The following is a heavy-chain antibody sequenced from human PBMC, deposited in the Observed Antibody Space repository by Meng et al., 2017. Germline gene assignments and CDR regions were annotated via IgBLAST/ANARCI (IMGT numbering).Heavy chain of an antibody. CDR1: GFTFSSYS. D-gene: IGHD6-13*01. CDR2: IYYSGRT. CDR3: AGSSSWPFDY. J-gene: IGHJ4*02. Sequence: ESLKISCAASGFTFSSYSMNWVRQAPGKGLEWIGSIYYSGRTYYNPSLKSRVTISVGTSKNQFSLKLSSVTAADTAVYYCAGSSSWPFDYWGQGTLVTVSS. V-gene: IGHV4-39*07.